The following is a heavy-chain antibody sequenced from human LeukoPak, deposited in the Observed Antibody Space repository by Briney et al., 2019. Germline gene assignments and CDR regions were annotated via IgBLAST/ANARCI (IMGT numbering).Heavy chain of an antibody. Sequence: GGFLRLSCVASVYTVCVHYIDWVRQAPGKGREWFGRNRDKSKSYTTDYAASVRGRFTISRDDSKNSLYLQMYSLKTEDTAVYFCTRPSYYDSRGYSTNGFDIWGQGTMVTVSS. CDR3: TRPSYYDSRGYSTNGFDI. V-gene: IGHV3-72*01. CDR2: NRDKSKSYTT. D-gene: IGHD3-22*01. CDR1: VYTVCVHY. J-gene: IGHJ3*02.